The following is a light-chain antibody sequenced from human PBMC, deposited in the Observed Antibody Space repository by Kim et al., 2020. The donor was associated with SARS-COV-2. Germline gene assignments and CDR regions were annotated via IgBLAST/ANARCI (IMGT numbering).Light chain of an antibody. Sequence: GQSINISCPGTSSDVGGYKYVSWYQQHPGKAPKHKIYDVSKWPSGVSNRFSGSKSGNTASLTISGLQAEDEGDYYCSSYTTSSTWVFGGGTQLTVL. J-gene: IGLJ3*02. CDR2: DVS. V-gene: IGLV2-14*03. CDR1: SSDVGGYKY. CDR3: SSYTTSSTWV.